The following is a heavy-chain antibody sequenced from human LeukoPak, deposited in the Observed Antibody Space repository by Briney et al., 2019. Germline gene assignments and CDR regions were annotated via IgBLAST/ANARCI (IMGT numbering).Heavy chain of an antibody. D-gene: IGHD3-10*01. J-gene: IGHJ4*02. V-gene: IGHV3-23*01. CDR2: ISGSGGST. Sequence: GGSLRLSCAASRFTFSSYAMSWVRQAPGKGLEWVSAISGSGGSTYYADSVKGRFTISRDNSKNTLYLQMNSLRAEDTAVYYCAKDREAFGSGTDPDFDYWGQGTLVTVSS. CDR1: RFTFSSYA. CDR3: AKDREAFGSGTDPDFDY.